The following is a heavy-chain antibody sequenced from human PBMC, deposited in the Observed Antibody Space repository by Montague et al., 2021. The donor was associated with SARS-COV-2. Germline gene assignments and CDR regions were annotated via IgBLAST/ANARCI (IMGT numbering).Heavy chain of an antibody. CDR2: VFYSATT. V-gene: IGHV4-59*01. D-gene: IGHD1-1*01. CDR1: GGSISNFY. Sequence: SETLSLTCTVSGGSISNFYWSWLLQPPRRGLEWIAYVFYSATTSYNTSLNSRATISVDTTKSQFFLRLYSVTAADTAVYYYARDQATRPRWYFDLWGRGTLVTVSS. CDR3: ARDQATRPRWYFDL. J-gene: IGHJ2*01.